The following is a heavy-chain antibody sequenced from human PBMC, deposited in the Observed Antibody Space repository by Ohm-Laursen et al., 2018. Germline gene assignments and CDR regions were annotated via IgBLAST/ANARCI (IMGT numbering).Heavy chain of an antibody. Sequence: SDTLSLTCIVSGGSISSSSYYWGWIRQPPGKGLEWIGGMYYSGNTYYNPSLKSRVTIAVDTSKNQFSLKLSSVTAADTSVYYCATRNNWYYFDYWGQGTLVTVSS. CDR2: MYYSGNT. CDR3: ATRNNWYYFDY. V-gene: IGHV4-39*01. D-gene: IGHD1-1*01. J-gene: IGHJ4*02. CDR1: GGSISSSSYY.